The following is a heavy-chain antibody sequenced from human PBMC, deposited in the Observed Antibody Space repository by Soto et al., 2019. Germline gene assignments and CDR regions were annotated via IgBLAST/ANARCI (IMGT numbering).Heavy chain of an antibody. CDR1: GYTFTSYY. J-gene: IGHJ4*02. D-gene: IGHD6-13*01. CDR3: ARVLASSWYSARVDY. CDR2: FNPGAGSA. Sequence: QVQLVQSGAEVKKPGASVNVSCKASGYTFTSYYVHWVRQAPGQGLEWMGVFNPGAGSASYAEEVQGSVTMTSDTSTSTFYMDLSSLRSEDTAVYYCARVLASSWYSARVDYWGQGALVTVSS. V-gene: IGHV1-46*01.